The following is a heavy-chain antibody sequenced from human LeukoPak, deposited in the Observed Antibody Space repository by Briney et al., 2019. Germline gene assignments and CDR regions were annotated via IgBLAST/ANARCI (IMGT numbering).Heavy chain of an antibody. V-gene: IGHV4-30-2*01. CDR1: GGSISSGGYS. CDR2: IYHSGST. J-gene: IGHJ3*02. D-gene: IGHD3-3*01. Sequence: PSETLSLTCAVPGGSISSGGYSWSWIRQPPGKGLEWIGYIYHSGSTYYNPSLKSRVTISVDRSKNQFSLKLSSVTAADTAVYYCARGMEDAFDIWGQGTMVTVSS. CDR3: ARGMEDAFDI.